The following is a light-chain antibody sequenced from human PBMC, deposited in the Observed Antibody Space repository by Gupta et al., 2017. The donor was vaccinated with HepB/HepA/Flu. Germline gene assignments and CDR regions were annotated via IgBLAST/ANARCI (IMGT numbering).Light chain of an antibody. J-gene: IGKJ1*01. CDR1: KDISSY. Sequence: SPSFLSASVGARGTITCRASKDISSYLAWFQQKSGKAPKLLIYGASTLHSGVPAGFSGSGSGTEFTLTIRRLEPEDFATYYCQQLHSYPWTFGPGTKVEIK. CDR3: QQLHSYPWT. V-gene: IGKV1-9*01. CDR2: GAS.